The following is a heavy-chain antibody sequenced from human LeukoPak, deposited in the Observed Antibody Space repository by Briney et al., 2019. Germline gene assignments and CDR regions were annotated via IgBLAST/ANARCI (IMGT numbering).Heavy chain of an antibody. V-gene: IGHV3-33*06. D-gene: IGHD3-3*01. CDR3: AKDGPYYDFWSGYDVSDY. Sequence: PGRSLRLSCAASGFTFSSYGMHWVRQAPGKGLEWVAVIWYDGSNKYYADSVKGRFTISRDNSKNTLYLQMNSLRAEDTAVYYCAKDGPYYDFWSGYDVSDYWGQGTLVTVSS. CDR1: GFTFSSYG. CDR2: IWYDGSNK. J-gene: IGHJ4*02.